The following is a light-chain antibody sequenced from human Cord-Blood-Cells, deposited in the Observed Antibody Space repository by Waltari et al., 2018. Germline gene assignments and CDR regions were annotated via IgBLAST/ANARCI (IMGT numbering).Light chain of an antibody. V-gene: IGLV2-14*03. CDR3: SSYTSSSTWG. CDR2: DVS. J-gene: IGLJ3*02. Sequence: QSALTQPASVSGSPGQSITLSCTGTSSNVGGYTYVPWYQQHPGKAPKLMIYDVSNRPSGVSNRFSGSKSGNTASLTISGLQAEDEADYYCSSYTSSSTWGFGGGTKLTVL. CDR1: SSNVGGYTY.